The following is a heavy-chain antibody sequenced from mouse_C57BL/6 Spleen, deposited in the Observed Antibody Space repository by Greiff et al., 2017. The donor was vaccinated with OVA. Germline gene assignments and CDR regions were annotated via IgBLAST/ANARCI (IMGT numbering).Heavy chain of an antibody. V-gene: IGHV1-26*01. Sequence: VQLKESGPELVKPGASVKISCKASGYTFTDYYMNWVKQSHGKSLEWIGDINPNNGGTSYNQKFKGKATLTVDKSSSTAYMELRSLTSEDSAVYYCARSGAYYSNYGWYFDVWGTGTTVTVSS. CDR1: GYTFTDYY. CDR3: ARSGAYYSNYGWYFDV. J-gene: IGHJ1*03. CDR2: INPNNGGT. D-gene: IGHD2-5*01.